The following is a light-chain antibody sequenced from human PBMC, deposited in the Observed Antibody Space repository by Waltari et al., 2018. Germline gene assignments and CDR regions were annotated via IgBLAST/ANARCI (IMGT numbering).Light chain of an antibody. Sequence: DVVMTQSRLSLPITPGQPASISCRSSQSFVHSDGNTYLSWYQQKPGQPPRLLIYKVSNRDSGVPDRFSGSGAGTDFTLKISRVEAEDVGVYYCGQGTKVPFTFGPGTKLDIK. V-gene: IGKV2-30*02. CDR1: QSFVHSDGNTY. CDR2: KVS. J-gene: IGKJ3*01. CDR3: GQGTKVPFT.